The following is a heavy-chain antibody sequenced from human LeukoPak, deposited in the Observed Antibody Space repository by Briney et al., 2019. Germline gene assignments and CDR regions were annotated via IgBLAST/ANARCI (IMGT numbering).Heavy chain of an antibody. Sequence: GGSLRLSCAASGFTFSSYVMHWVRQTPGKGLEWVAILSSDGVNKRYADFVQGRFTVSRDNSKNTLYLQMNSLRAEDTAVYYCAKDRTTQFDYWGQGTLVTVSS. CDR1: GFTFSSYV. CDR2: LSSDGVNK. V-gene: IGHV3-30-3*01. CDR3: AKDRTTQFDY. J-gene: IGHJ4*02. D-gene: IGHD2-15*01.